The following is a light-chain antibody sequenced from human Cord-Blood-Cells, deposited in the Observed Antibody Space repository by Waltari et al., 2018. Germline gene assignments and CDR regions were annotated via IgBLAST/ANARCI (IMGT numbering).Light chain of an antibody. CDR2: EVS. V-gene: IGLV2-14*01. CDR1: TSDVGGYNY. J-gene: IGLJ1*01. Sequence: QSALTQPASVSGSPGQSITTSCTGTTSDVGGYNYVSCYHQHPGQAPQLMIYEVSNRPSGFSNRFSGSKSGNTASLTISGLQAEDEADYYCSSYTSSSTLVFGTGTKVTVL. CDR3: SSYTSSSTLV.